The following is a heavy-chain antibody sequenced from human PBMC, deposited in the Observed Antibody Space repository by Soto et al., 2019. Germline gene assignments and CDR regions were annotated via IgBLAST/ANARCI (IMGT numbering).Heavy chain of an antibody. D-gene: IGHD3-3*01. CDR2: INAGNGNT. J-gene: IGHJ3*02. V-gene: IGHV1-3*01. CDR3: ARDQERITIFGVVTDAFDI. Sequence: ASVKGSCKASGYTFTSYAMHWVRQAPGQRLEWMGWINAGNGNTKYSQKFQGRVTITRDTSASTAYMELSSLRSEDTAVYYCARDQERITIFGVVTDAFDIWGQGTMVTGSS. CDR1: GYTFTSYA.